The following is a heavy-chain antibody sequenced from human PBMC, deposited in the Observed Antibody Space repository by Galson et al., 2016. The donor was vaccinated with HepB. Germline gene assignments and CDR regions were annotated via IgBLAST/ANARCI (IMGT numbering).Heavy chain of an antibody. J-gene: IGHJ4*02. D-gene: IGHD2-2*01. Sequence: SLRLSCAASGFTFSSYGMHWVRQAPGTGLEWVAFISYDGSNKKYADSVKGRFTISRDNSKKTLYLQMNSLRAEDTAAYYCAKDGRIYCSSASCHDHFHYWGQGTLVTVSS. CDR2: ISYDGSNK. V-gene: IGHV3-30*18. CDR3: AKDGRIYCSSASCHDHFHY. CDR1: GFTFSSYG.